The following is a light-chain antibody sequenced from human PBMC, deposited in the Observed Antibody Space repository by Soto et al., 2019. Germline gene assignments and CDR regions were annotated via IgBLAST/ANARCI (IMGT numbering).Light chain of an antibody. Sequence: EIVMTQSPATLSVSPGERATLSCRASQSVSSNLAWYQQKPGQAPRLLIYGASTRATGIPARFSGSGSGTECTLTISSLQSEDFAVYYCQQYNNWPPGFGQGTKLEIK. CDR1: QSVSSN. CDR3: QQYNNWPPG. CDR2: GAS. J-gene: IGKJ2*03. V-gene: IGKV3-15*01.